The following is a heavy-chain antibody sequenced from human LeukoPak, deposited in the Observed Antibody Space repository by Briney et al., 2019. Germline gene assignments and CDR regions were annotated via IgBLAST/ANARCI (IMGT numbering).Heavy chain of an antibody. Sequence: PGRSLRLSCAASGFTFSSYGMHWVRQAPGKGLEWVAVISYDGSNKYYADSVKGRFTISRDNSKNTLYLQMNSLRAEDTAVYYCAKERRACGGDCYFFDYWGQGTLVTVSS. CDR1: GFTFSSYG. CDR2: ISYDGSNK. D-gene: IGHD2-21*02. J-gene: IGHJ4*02. V-gene: IGHV3-30*18. CDR3: AKERRACGGDCYFFDY.